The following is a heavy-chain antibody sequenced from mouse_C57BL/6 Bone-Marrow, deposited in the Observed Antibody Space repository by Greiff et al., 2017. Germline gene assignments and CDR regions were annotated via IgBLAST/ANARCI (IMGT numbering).Heavy chain of an antibody. V-gene: IGHV1-63*01. Sequence: VHLVESGAELVRPGTSVKMSCKASGYTFTNYWIGWAKQRPGHGLEWIGDIYPGGGYTNYNEKFKGKATLTADKSSSTAYMQFSTLTSEDPAIYYCARWGYYYCSGDWYFDDWGTGTTVTVSS. CDR3: ARWGYYYCSGDWYFDD. D-gene: IGHD1-1*01. CDR1: GYTFTNYW. J-gene: IGHJ1*03. CDR2: IYPGGGYT.